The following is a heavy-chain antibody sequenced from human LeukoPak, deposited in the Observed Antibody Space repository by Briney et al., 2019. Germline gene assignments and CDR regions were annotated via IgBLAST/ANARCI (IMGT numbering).Heavy chain of an antibody. D-gene: IGHD3-22*01. J-gene: IGHJ4*02. CDR1: GFTVSSNY. V-gene: IGHV3-53*01. Sequence: PGGSLRLSCAASGFTVSSNYMTWVRQAPGKGLEWVSVIYSADSGANTYYADSVKGRFTISRDNSKNTLYLQMNSLRAEDTAVYYCASGQVVSVRTPYDYWGQGTLVTVSS. CDR2: IYSADSGANT. CDR3: ASGQVVSVRTPYDY.